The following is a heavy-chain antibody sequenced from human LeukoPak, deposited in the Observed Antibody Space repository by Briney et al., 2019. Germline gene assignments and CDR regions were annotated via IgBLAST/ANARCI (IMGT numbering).Heavy chain of an antibody. Sequence: PGGSLRLSCAASGFTFTSYGVSWVRQAPGKGLEWVSAISGSGGSTYYTDSVKRRFTISRDHSKNTLYLKMNSLRAEDTAVYYCAKDSSGYHNWFDPWGQGTLVTVSS. CDR1: GFTFTSYG. CDR3: AKDSSGYHNWFDP. J-gene: IGHJ5*02. D-gene: IGHD3-22*01. V-gene: IGHV3-23*01. CDR2: ISGSGGST.